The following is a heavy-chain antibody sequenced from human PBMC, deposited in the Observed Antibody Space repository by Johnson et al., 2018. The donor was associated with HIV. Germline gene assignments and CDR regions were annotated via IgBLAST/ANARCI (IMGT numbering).Heavy chain of an antibody. CDR1: GFTFSSYS. D-gene: IGHD3-22*01. V-gene: IGHV3-30*18. CDR2: ISYDGSNK. CDR3: AKERGIVVVRDAFDM. J-gene: IGHJ3*02. Sequence: QVQLVESGGGLVQPGGSLRLSCSASGFTFSSYSMHWVRQAPGTGLEWVAVISYDGSNKYYADSVKGRFTISRDNSKNTLYLQMNSLRAEDTAVYYCAKERGIVVVRDAFDMWGQGTMVTVSS.